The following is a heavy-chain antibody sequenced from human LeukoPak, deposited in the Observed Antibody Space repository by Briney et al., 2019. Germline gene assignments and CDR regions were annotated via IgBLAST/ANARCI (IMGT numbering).Heavy chain of an antibody. V-gene: IGHV4-4*02. CDR1: GGSISSSYW. D-gene: IGHD2-2*01. Sequence: SGTLSLTCAVSGGSISSSYWWSWVRQPPGKGLEWIGEVYHSGSTNYSPSLKSRVTLSVDTSKNQFSLKLSSVTAADTAVYYCASVRKGYCSSTSCYAKGYYYYYMDVWGKGTTVTISS. CDR3: ASVRKGYCSSTSCYAKGYYYYYMDV. CDR2: VYHSGST. J-gene: IGHJ6*03.